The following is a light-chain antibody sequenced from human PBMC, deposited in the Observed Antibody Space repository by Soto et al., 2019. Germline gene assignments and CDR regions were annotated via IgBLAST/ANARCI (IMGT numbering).Light chain of an antibody. CDR1: QSVSSK. CDR3: QQYSQWPPFT. V-gene: IGKV3-15*01. Sequence: MVMTPSPATLSVSPGERATLSCRASQSVSSKLAWYQQKPGQAPSLLIYDTSTRATGIPARFSGTGSGTDFTLTISSLQPEDLGVYYCQQYSQWPPFTFGQGTRLGIK. J-gene: IGKJ5*01. CDR2: DTS.